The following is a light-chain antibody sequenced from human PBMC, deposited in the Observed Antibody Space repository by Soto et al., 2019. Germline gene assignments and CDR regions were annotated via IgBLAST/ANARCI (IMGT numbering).Light chain of an antibody. V-gene: IGKV3-20*01. CDR1: QSVAYTY. CDR2: GAS. CDR3: QQYHDWVT. Sequence: EIVLTQSPATLSLSPGERATLSCRASQSVAYTYLAWFQQKPGQAPRLLIYGASNRATGIPDRFSGSGSGTDFTLTISRLEPEDFAVYYCQQYHDWVTFGGGTKVDIK. J-gene: IGKJ4*02.